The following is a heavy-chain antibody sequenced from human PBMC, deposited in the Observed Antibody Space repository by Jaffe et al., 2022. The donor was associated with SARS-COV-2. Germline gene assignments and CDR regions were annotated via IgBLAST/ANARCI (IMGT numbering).Heavy chain of an antibody. Sequence: EVQLLESGGGLVQPGGSLRLSCAASGFTFSSYAMSWVRQAPGKGLEWVSAISGSGGSTYYADSVKGRFTISRDNSKNTLYLQMNSLRAEDTAVYYCAKDYRRSGYDFSIPDAFDIWGQGTMVTVSS. J-gene: IGHJ3*02. CDR2: ISGSGGST. V-gene: IGHV3-23*01. CDR1: GFTFSSYA. CDR3: AKDYRRSGYDFSIPDAFDI. D-gene: IGHD5-12*01.